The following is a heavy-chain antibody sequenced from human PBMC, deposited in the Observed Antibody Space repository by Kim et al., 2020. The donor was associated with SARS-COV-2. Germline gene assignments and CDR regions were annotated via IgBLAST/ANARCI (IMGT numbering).Heavy chain of an antibody. Sequence: ASVKVSCKASGYTFTSYYMHWVRQAPGQGLEWMGIINPSGGSTSYAQKFQGRVTMTRDTSTSTVYMELSSLRSEDTAVYYCARDLNDYGDYGWVDFDYWGQGTLVTVSS. D-gene: IGHD4-17*01. CDR2: INPSGGST. V-gene: IGHV1-46*01. CDR1: GYTFTSYY. CDR3: ARDLNDYGDYGWVDFDY. J-gene: IGHJ4*02.